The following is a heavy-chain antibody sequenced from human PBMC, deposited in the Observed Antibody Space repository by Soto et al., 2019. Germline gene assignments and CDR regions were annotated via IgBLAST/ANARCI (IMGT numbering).Heavy chain of an antibody. J-gene: IGHJ4*02. V-gene: IGHV4-4*02. CDR1: GGFVNLDYW. CDR3: TTFLCSSTSCLFDY. Sequence: SETLSLTCVVSGGFVNLDYWWSWVRQSPGKGLEWIGEVHRSGATNYIQSLTSRLTMSVDRSGNQVSLKTEDTAVYYCTTFLCSSTSCLFDYWGQGTLVTVSS. CDR2: VHRSGAT. D-gene: IGHD2-2*01.